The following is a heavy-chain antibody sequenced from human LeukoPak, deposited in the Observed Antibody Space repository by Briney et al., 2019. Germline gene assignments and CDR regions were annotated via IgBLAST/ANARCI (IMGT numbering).Heavy chain of an antibody. CDR2: MNPNSGNT. V-gene: IGHV1-8*03. D-gene: IGHD2-2*01. J-gene: IGHJ5*02. CDR1: GYTFTSYD. Sequence: GASVKVSCKASGYTFTSYDINWVRQATGQGLEWMGWMNPNSGNTGYAQKFQGRVTITRNTSISTAYMELSSLRSEDTAVYYCARGLSDLFCPSTSCYQNWFDPWGQGTLVTVSS. CDR3: ARGLSDLFCPSTSCYQNWFDP.